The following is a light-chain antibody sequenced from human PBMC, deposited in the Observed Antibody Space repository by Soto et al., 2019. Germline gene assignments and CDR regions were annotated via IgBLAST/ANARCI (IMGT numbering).Light chain of an antibody. Sequence: QPVVTQSSSASASLGSSVTLTCTLSSGHSSYIIAWHQQQPGKAPRYLMKLEGSGSYNKGSGVPDRFSGSSSGADRYLTISNLQSEDEADYYCETWDSNPHVVFGGGTKVTVL. V-gene: IGLV4-60*03. CDR1: SGHSSYI. CDR3: ETWDSNPHVV. CDR2: LEGSGSY. J-gene: IGLJ2*01.